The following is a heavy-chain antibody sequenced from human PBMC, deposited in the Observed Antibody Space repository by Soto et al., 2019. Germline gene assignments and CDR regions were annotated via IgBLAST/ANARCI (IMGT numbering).Heavy chain of an antibody. V-gene: IGHV4-39*01. D-gene: IGHD2-15*01. CDR3: ATYSRGETCSGCSCYEFYYYYYYIDV. J-gene: IGHJ6*03. CDR1: GGSISSRSYY. CDR2: IYYSGST. Sequence: SETLSLTCTVSGGSISSRSYYWGWIRQPPGKGLEWIGSIYYSGSTYYNPSLNSRVTISVDTSKSQFSLKLSSVTAADTAVYYCATYSRGETCSGCSCYEFYYYYYYIDVWGKGTTVTVSS.